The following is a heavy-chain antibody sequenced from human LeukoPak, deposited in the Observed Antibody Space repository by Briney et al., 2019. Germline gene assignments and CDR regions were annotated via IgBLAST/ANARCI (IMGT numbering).Heavy chain of an antibody. CDR2: FYPGYSDT. CDR3: ARAEITSDGYNSAFDV. Sequence: GEPLKFSSKGPGYPSTSYWIGGLGRLPGKGLGGLGIFYPGYSDTRDSPSFHGQVTIPADKSINTAYLQWSSLMASDTAMDYCARAEITSDGYNSAFDVWGQGTMVTVSS. D-gene: IGHD5-24*01. CDR1: GYPSTSYW. J-gene: IGHJ3*01. V-gene: IGHV5-51*01.